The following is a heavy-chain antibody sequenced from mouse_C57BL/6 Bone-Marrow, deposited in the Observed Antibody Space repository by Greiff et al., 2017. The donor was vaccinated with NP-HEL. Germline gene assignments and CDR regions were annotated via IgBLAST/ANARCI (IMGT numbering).Heavy chain of an antibody. Sequence: EVKLMESGGGLVKPGGSLKLSCAASGFTFSSYAMSWVRQTPEKRLEWVATISDGGSYTYYPDNVKGRFTISRDNAKNNLYLQMSHLKSEDTAMYYCARYDSYFDYWGQGTTLTVSS. CDR2: ISDGGSYT. J-gene: IGHJ2*01. V-gene: IGHV5-4*03. D-gene: IGHD2-4*01. CDR3: ARYDSYFDY. CDR1: GFTFSSYA.